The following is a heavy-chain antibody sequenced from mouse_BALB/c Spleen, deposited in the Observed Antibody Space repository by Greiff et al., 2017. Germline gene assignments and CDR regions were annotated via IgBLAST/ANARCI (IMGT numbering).Heavy chain of an antibody. CDR1: GYTFTSYW. Sequence: VQLQQSGAELARPGASVKLSCKASGYTFTSYWMQWVKQRPGQGLEWIGAIYPGDGDTRYTQKFKGKATLTADKSSSTAYMQLSSLASEDSAVYYCARTGWLLRYFDYWGQGTTLTVSS. J-gene: IGHJ2*01. CDR2: IYPGDGDT. V-gene: IGHV1-87*01. CDR3: ARTGWLLRYFDY. D-gene: IGHD2-3*01.